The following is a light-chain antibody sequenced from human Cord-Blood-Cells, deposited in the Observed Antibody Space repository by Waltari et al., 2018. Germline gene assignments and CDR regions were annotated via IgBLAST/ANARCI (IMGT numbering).Light chain of an antibody. CDR3: QQRSNWRT. J-gene: IGKJ2*02. V-gene: IGKV3-11*01. Sequence: EIVLTQSPATLSLSPGERATHSCRANQSVSSYLAWYQQKPGQAPRLLIYDASNRATRIPARFSGSGSGTDFTLTISSLEPEDFAVYYCQQRSNWRTFGQGTKLEIK. CDR2: DAS. CDR1: QSVSSY.